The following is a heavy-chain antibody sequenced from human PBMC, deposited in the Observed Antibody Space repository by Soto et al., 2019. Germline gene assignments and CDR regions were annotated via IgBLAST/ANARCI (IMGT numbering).Heavy chain of an antibody. J-gene: IGHJ4*02. CDR2: INSDGSTT. Sequence: EVQLVESGGCLVQPGGSLRLSCEASGFTLSDHWMHWVRQAPGKGLVWVARINSDGSTTSYADSVKGRFTVFRNNAKNTLYLQLNSLRAEDTGLYYCARGFSSGPDYWGQGTLVTVSS. CDR3: ARGFSSGPDY. CDR1: GFTLSDHW. V-gene: IGHV3-74*01. D-gene: IGHD3-22*01.